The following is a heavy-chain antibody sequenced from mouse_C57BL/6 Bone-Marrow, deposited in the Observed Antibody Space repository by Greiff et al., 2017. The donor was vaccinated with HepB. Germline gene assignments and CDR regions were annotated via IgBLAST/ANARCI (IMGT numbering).Heavy chain of an antibody. CDR2: IDPSDSYT. CDR3: ARAPHYYGSSYGGFAY. CDR1: GYTFTSYW. D-gene: IGHD1-1*01. Sequence: VQLQQSGAELVRPGTSVKLSCKASGYTFTSYWMHWVKQRPGQGLEWIGVIDPSDSYTNYNQKFKGKATLTVDTSSITAYMQLSSLTSEDSAVYYCARAPHYYGSSYGGFAYWGQGTLVTVSA. V-gene: IGHV1-59*01. J-gene: IGHJ3*01.